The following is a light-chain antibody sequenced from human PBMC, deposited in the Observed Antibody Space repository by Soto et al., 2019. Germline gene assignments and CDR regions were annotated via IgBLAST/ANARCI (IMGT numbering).Light chain of an antibody. CDR3: QQYNSYPYT. V-gene: IGKV1-5*01. CDR2: DAS. Sequence: DIQMTQSPSTLSASVGDRVTITCRASQSISSWLAWYQQKPGKAPRFLIYDASSLESGVPSRFGGSGSGTDFTLTIYSLQPDDFATYYCQQYNSYPYTFGQGTKLEI. J-gene: IGKJ2*01. CDR1: QSISSW.